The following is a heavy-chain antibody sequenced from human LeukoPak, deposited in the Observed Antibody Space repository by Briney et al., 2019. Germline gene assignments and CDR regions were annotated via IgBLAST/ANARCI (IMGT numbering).Heavy chain of an antibody. CDR2: ISYDGSNK. CDR3: AKDRYDSSGYLFDY. V-gene: IGHV3-30*18. Sequence: GGSLRLSCAASGFTFSTYAMHWVRQATGKGLEWVSVISYDGSNKYYADSVKGRFTISRDNSKNTLYLQMNSLRAEDTAVYYCAKDRYDSSGYLFDYWGQGTLVTVSS. CDR1: GFTFSTYA. D-gene: IGHD3-22*01. J-gene: IGHJ4*02.